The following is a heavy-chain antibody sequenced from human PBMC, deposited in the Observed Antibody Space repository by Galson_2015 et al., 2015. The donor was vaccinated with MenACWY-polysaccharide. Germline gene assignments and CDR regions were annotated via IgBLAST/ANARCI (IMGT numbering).Heavy chain of an antibody. CDR2: MSSNGGA. CDR3: AREPTYSGSFGWFDS. V-gene: IGHV4-61*01. Sequence: LSLTCTVSGASVSSTTDYWSWLRQPPGKGLEWIGFMSSNGGANRNPSLKSRVTIPIDTSKNQFSLRLNSVTAADTAMYYCAREPTYSGSFGWFDSWGQGTLVTVSP. CDR1: GASVSSTTDY. J-gene: IGHJ5*01. D-gene: IGHD1-26*01.